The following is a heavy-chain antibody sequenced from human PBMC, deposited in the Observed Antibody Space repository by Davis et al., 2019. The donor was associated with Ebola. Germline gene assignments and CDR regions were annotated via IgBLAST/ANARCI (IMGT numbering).Heavy chain of an antibody. J-gene: IGHJ3*02. Sequence: GGSLRLSCKGSGYSFTSYWIAWVRQRPGKGLEWMGIIYPGDSDTKYSPSFQGQVTTSADKSISTAYLQWSSLKASDTAMYYCAGRECSGGTCSTGAFDIWGQGTMVTVSS. CDR1: GYSFTSYW. D-gene: IGHD2-15*01. CDR2: IYPGDSDT. CDR3: AGRECSGGTCSTGAFDI. V-gene: IGHV5-51*01.